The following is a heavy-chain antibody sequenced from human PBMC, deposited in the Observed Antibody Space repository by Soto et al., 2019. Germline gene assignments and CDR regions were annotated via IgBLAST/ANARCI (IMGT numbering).Heavy chain of an antibody. CDR2: IYYSGST. D-gene: IGHD6-13*01. Sequence: SETLSLTCTVSGGSISSSSYYWGWIRQPPGKGLEWIGSIYYSGSTYYNPSLKSRVTISVDTSKNQFSLKLGSVTAADTAVYYGAREGGSSSWYYFDYWGQGTLVTVSS. V-gene: IGHV4-39*07. CDR3: AREGGSSSWYYFDY. J-gene: IGHJ4*02. CDR1: GGSISSSSYY.